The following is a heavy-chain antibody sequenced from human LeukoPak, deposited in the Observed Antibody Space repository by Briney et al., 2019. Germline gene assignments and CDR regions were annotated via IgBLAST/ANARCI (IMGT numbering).Heavy chain of an antibody. CDR2: IKQDGSEK. Sequence: ETLSLTCTVSGGSISSYYWSWIRQPPGKGLEWVAKIKQDGSEKYYVDSVKGRFTISRDNAKNSLYLQMNSLRAEDTAVYYCARGPTRANSSDYWGQGTLLTVSS. CDR1: GGSISSYY. J-gene: IGHJ4*02. D-gene: IGHD2/OR15-2a*01. V-gene: IGHV3-7*01. CDR3: ARGPTRANSSDY.